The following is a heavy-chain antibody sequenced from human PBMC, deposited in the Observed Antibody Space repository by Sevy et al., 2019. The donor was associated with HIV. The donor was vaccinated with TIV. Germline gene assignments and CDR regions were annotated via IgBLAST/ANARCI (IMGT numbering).Heavy chain of an antibody. Sequence: SETLSLTCTVSGGSISSSSYYWGWIRQPPGKGLEWIGSIYYSGSTYYNPSLKSRVTISVDTSKNQFSLKLSSVTAADTAVYYCARQGLIDFWSGYLNGFFDYWGQGTLVTVSS. D-gene: IGHD3-3*01. V-gene: IGHV4-39*01. CDR3: ARQGLIDFWSGYLNGFFDY. CDR2: IYYSGST. J-gene: IGHJ4*02. CDR1: GGSISSSSYY.